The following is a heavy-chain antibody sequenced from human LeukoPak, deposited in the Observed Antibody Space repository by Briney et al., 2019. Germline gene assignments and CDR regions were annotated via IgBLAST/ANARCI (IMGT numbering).Heavy chain of an antibody. CDR3: ARDSLASSSYLDY. CDR2: IWYDGSHK. Sequence: PGGSLRLSCAASGFTFSSYAMHWVRQAPGKGLEWVAVIWYDGSHKYCADSVKGRFTLSRDNPKNTLYLQMNSLRAEDTAVYYCARDSLASSSYLDYWGQGTLVTVSS. D-gene: IGHD6-6*01. CDR1: GFTFSSYA. V-gene: IGHV3-33*01. J-gene: IGHJ4*02.